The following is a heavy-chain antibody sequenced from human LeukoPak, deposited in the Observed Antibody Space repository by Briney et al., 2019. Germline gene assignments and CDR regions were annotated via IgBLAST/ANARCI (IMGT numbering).Heavy chain of an antibody. CDR3: ARVSSSSPFYYYGMDV. D-gene: IGHD6-13*01. J-gene: IGHJ6*02. CDR1: GGSFSGYY. CDR2: INHSGST. V-gene: IGHV4-34*01. Sequence: SETLSLTCAVYGGSFSGYYWSWIRQPPGKGLEWIGEINHSGSTNYNPSLKSRVAISVDTSKNQFSLKLSSVTAADTAVYYCARVSSSSPFYYYGMDVWGQGTTVTVSS.